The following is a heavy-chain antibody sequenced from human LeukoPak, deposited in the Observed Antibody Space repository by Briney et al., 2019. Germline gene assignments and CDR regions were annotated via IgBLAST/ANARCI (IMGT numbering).Heavy chain of an antibody. V-gene: IGHV3-7*01. CDR1: GFTFISYW. Sequence: GGSLRLSCAASGFTFISYWMSWVRQAPEKGLEWVANIKQDGSERYYVDSVKGRFTISRDNAKNSLYLQMNSLRAEDTGVYYCAGSGWQVYFDYWGQGTLVTVSS. J-gene: IGHJ4*02. D-gene: IGHD6-19*01. CDR3: AGSGWQVYFDY. CDR2: IKQDGSER.